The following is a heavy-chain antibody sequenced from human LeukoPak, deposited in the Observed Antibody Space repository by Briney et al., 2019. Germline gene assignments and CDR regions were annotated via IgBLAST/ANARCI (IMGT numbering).Heavy chain of an antibody. J-gene: IGHJ4*02. CDR2: ITRSSGTI. V-gene: IGHV3-48*04. Sequence: GGSLRLSCAASGFTFSSYAMTWVRQAPGKGLEWVSYITRSSGTIHYADSVKGRFTISRDNAKNSLYLQMNSLRAEDTAVYYCAREIPLRYFDWPLWGQGTLVTVSS. CDR3: AREIPLRYFDWPL. D-gene: IGHD3-9*01. CDR1: GFTFSSYA.